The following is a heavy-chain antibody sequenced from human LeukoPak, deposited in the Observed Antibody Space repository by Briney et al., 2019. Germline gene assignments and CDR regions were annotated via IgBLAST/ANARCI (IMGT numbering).Heavy chain of an antibody. CDR1: GGTFISYA. V-gene: IGHV1-69*13. Sequence: ASVKVSCKASGGTFISYAISWVRQAPGQGLEWMGGIIPIFGTANYAQKFQGRVTITADESTSTAYMKLSSLRSEDTAVYYCARPAASSGYYIENWGQGTLVTVSS. CDR3: ARPAASSGYYIEN. J-gene: IGHJ4*02. CDR2: IIPIFGTA. D-gene: IGHD3-22*01.